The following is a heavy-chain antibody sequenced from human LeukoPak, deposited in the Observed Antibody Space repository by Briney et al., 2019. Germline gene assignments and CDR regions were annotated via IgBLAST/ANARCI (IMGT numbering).Heavy chain of an antibody. CDR2: IWYDGTNK. V-gene: IGHV3-33*01. CDR1: GFTFSSYG. J-gene: IGHJ4*02. D-gene: IGHD3-22*01. CDR3: ARAAYDNSGYLTL. Sequence: GGSLRLSCAASGFTFSSYGMHWVRQAPGKGLEWVAVIWYDGTNKYYADSVKGRLTISRDSPKNTLYLQMNSLRAEDTAVYYCARAAYDNSGYLTLWGQGTLVTVSS.